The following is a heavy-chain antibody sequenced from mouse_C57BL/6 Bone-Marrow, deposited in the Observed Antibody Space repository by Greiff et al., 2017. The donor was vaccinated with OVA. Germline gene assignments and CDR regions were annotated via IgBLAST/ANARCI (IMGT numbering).Heavy chain of an antibody. Sequence: EVKLLESGAELVRPGASVKLSCTASGFNIKDDYMHWVKQRPEQGLEWIGWIDPENGDTEYASKFQGKATITADTSSNTAYLQLSSLTSEDTAVYYCTTWVYYGNPYAMDYWGQGTSVTVSS. J-gene: IGHJ4*01. D-gene: IGHD2-1*01. CDR2: IDPENGDT. CDR3: TTWVYYGNPYAMDY. V-gene: IGHV14-4*01. CDR1: GFNIKDDY.